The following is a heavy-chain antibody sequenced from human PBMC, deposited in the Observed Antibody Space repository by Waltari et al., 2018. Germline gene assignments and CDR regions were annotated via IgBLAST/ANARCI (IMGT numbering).Heavy chain of an antibody. D-gene: IGHD6-13*01. V-gene: IGHV1-3*01. CDR2: INAGNGNT. CDR1: GYTFTSYA. CDR3: ARDGSSSWSWEHWFDP. J-gene: IGHJ5*02. Sequence: QVQLVQSGAEVKKPGASVKVSCKASGYTFTSYAMHWVRRAPGKRLEWMGWINAGNGNTKYSQKFQGRVTITRDTSASTAYMELSSLRSEDTAVYYCARDGSSSWSWEHWFDPWGQGTLVTVSS.